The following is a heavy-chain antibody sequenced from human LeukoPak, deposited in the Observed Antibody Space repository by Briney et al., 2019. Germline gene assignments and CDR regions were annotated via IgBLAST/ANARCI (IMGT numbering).Heavy chain of an antibody. CDR2: IYTSGST. CDR3: ARDTAAAGTYNWFDP. Sequence: SETLSLTCTVSGGSISSYYWSWIRQPAGKGLEWIGRIYTSGSTNYNPSLKSRVTMSVDTSKNQFYLKLSSVTAADTAVYYCARDTAAAGTYNWFDPWGQGTLVTVSS. D-gene: IGHD6-13*01. V-gene: IGHV4-4*07. CDR1: GGSISSYY. J-gene: IGHJ5*02.